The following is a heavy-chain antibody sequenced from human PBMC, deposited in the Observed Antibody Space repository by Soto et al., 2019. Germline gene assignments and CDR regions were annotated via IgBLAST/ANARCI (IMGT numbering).Heavy chain of an antibody. Sequence: SETLSLTCSVSGGSISSSSYYWGGSRQPPGKGLEWIGSIYYSGSTYYNPSLKSRVTISVDTSKNQFSLKLSSVTAADTAVYYCARQIRYSSGWTPYYYYGMDVWGQGTTVTVSS. CDR1: GGSISSSSYY. V-gene: IGHV4-39*01. D-gene: IGHD6-19*01. J-gene: IGHJ6*02. CDR3: ARQIRYSSGWTPYYYYGMDV. CDR2: IYYSGST.